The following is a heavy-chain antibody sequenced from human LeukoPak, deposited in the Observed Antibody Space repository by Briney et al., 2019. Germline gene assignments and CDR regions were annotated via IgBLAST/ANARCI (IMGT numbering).Heavy chain of an antibody. D-gene: IGHD1-7*01. CDR3: ARGRSRTSNFDY. V-gene: IGHV4-39*07. J-gene: IGHJ4*02. CDR1: GGSISSGDYY. CDR2: INHSGST. Sequence: SETLSLTCTVSGGSISSGDYYWSWIRQPPGKGLEWIGEINHSGSTNYNPSLKSRVTISVDTSKNQFSLKLSSVTAADTAVYYCARGRSRTSNFDYWGQGTLVTVSS.